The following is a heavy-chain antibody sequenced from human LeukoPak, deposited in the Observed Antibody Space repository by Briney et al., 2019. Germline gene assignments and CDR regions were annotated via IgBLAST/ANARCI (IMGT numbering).Heavy chain of an antibody. V-gene: IGHV4-59*08. Sequence: SETLSLTCTVSGGSISSYYWGWIRQPPGKGLEWIGYIYYSGSTNYNPSLKSRVTISVDTSKNQFSLKLSSVTAADTAVYYCARSSITMVRGVITPNWFDPWGQGTLVTVSS. D-gene: IGHD3-10*01. CDR3: ARSSITMVRGVITPNWFDP. CDR2: IYYSGST. J-gene: IGHJ5*02. CDR1: GGSISSYY.